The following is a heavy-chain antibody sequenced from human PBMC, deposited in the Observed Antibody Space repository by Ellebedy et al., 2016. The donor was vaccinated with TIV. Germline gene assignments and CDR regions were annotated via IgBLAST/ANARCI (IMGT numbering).Heavy chain of an antibody. D-gene: IGHD3-22*01. V-gene: IGHV1-18*01. CDR2: ISGSNGNT. J-gene: IGHJ4*02. CDR1: GYSFSSYT. Sequence: ASVKVSXXGSGYSFSSYTIGWVRQAPGQGLEWMGWISGSNGNTKYAQKFQGRVTMTTDTSTNTAHMELRSLRSDDTAVYYCAREGAYDSGGYYELFDYWGQGTLVTVSS. CDR3: AREGAYDSGGYYELFDY.